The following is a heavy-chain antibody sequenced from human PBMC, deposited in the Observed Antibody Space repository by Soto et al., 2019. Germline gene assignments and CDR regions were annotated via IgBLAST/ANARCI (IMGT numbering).Heavy chain of an antibody. D-gene: IGHD2-8*01. Sequence: PGGSLRLSCAASGFTFSNYGMHWVRQTPGKGLEWVAVISYDGSHQFYTDSVKGRFTISRDNSKNTLYLQMNSLKTDDTAMYYCAKDPKCCTIGSHFLDNWFDSWGQGTLVTV. CDR2: ISYDGSHQ. CDR1: GFTFSNYG. CDR3: AKDPKCCTIGSHFLDNWFDS. J-gene: IGHJ5*01. V-gene: IGHV3-30*18.